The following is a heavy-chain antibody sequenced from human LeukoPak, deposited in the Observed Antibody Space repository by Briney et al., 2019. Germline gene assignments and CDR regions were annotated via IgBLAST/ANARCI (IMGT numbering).Heavy chain of an antibody. J-gene: IGHJ4*02. D-gene: IGHD2-2*01. V-gene: IGHV1-8*01. CDR3: ARDLGQLLFDY. CDR1: GYTFTSYD. CDR2: MNPNSGNT. Sequence: ASVKVSCKASGYTFTSYDINWVRQATGQGLEWMGWMNPNSGNTGYAQKFQGRVTMTRNTSISTAYMELRSLRVDDTAVYYCARDLGQLLFDYWGQGTLVTVSS.